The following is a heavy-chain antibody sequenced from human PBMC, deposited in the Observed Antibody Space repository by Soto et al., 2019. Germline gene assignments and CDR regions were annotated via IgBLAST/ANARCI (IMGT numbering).Heavy chain of an antibody. CDR1: GFTFDDYA. D-gene: IGHD3-9*01. V-gene: IGHV3-9*01. Sequence: SLRLSCAASGFTFDDYAMHWVRQAPGKGLEWVSGISWNSGSIGYADSVKGRFTISRDNAKNSLYLQMNSLRAEDTALYYCEKGITIWDYFDYWGKGTLVTVSS. CDR2: ISWNSGSI. CDR3: EKGITIWDYFDY. J-gene: IGHJ4*02.